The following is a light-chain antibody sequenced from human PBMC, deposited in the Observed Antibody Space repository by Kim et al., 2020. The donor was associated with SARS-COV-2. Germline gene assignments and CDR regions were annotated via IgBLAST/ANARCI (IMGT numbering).Light chain of an antibody. CDR2: DVK. Sequence: QSFTSLCTGTKNDVGGYNYVAWYQQHPGKAPKLLIYDVKLRPSGFSDRFSGSQSGYRASLTISGLQPEDEAEYYCSSYAATTSSVFGTGTKVTVL. V-gene: IGLV2-14*03. J-gene: IGLJ1*01. CDR1: KNDVGGYNY. CDR3: SSYAATTSSV.